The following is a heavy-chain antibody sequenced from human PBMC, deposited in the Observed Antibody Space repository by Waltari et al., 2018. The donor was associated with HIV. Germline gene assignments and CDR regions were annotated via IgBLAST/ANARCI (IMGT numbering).Heavy chain of an antibody. D-gene: IGHD4-17*01. V-gene: IGHV3-53*01. Sequence: EVQLVESGGGLIQPGGSLRLSCAASGFTVSSTYISWVRQAPRKGLEWVSVIYSGGSTYYADSVKGRFTISRDNSKNTLYLQMNSLRAEDTAVYYCARDQTGYGDYYYYGMDVWGQGTTVTVSS. J-gene: IGHJ6*02. CDR2: IYSGGST. CDR1: GFTVSSTY. CDR3: ARDQTGYGDYYYYGMDV.